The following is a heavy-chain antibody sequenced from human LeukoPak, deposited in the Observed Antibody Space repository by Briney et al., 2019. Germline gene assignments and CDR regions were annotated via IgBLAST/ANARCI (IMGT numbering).Heavy chain of an antibody. CDR1: GFTFSSYA. Sequence: GRSLRLSCAASGFTFSSYAMHWVRQAPGKGLEWVAVISYDGSNKYYADSVKGRFTISRDNSKNTLYLQMNSLRAGDTAVYYLAKNPPTILGLGKGFYYFDYWGQGTLVTVSS. D-gene: IGHD3-3*01. CDR3: AKNPPTILGLGKGFYYFDY. J-gene: IGHJ4*02. V-gene: IGHV3-30-3*02. CDR2: ISYDGSNK.